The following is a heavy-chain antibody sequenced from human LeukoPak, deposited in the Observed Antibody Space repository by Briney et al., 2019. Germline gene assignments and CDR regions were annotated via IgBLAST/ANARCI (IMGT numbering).Heavy chain of an antibody. V-gene: IGHV1-2*02. CDR1: GYIFTGYY. CDR2: LNPNSGGT. Sequence: ASVKVSCKASGYIFTGYYMHWVRQAPGQGLEWMGWLNPNSGGTNYAPKFQGRVTMTRDTSISTAYMELSRLRSDDTAVYYCARGMSDEAGADAFDIWGQGTMVTVSS. J-gene: IGHJ3*02. CDR3: ARGMSDEAGADAFDI. D-gene: IGHD6-13*01.